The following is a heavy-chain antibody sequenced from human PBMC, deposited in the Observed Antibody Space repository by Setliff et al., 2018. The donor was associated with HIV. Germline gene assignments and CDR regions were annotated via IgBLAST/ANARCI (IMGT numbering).Heavy chain of an antibody. D-gene: IGHD3-16*01. Sequence: ASVKVSCKASGGTFSNYALSWVRQAPGQGLEWMGGIIPILGIANNAQTFQGRVTITADKSTSTAYMELSSLRSEDTAVYYCARASRGGFQYAPTGHSFDIWGQGTMVTVSS. J-gene: IGHJ3*02. CDR2: IIPILGIA. CDR3: ARASRGGFQYAPTGHSFDI. V-gene: IGHV1-69*10. CDR1: GGTFSNYA.